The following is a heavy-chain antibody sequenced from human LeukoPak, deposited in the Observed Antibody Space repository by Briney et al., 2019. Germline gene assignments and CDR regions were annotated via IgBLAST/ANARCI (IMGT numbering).Heavy chain of an antibody. CDR2: IYYSGST. J-gene: IGHJ4*02. Sequence: SETLSLTCTVSGYSISSGYYWGWIRQPPGKGLEWIGYIYYSGSTNYDPSLKSRVTISVDTSKNQFSLKLSSVTAADTAVYYCARGQGTYQPLLDYWGQGTLVTVSS. CDR3: ARGQGTYQPLLDY. D-gene: IGHD2-2*01. V-gene: IGHV4-61*01. CDR1: GYSISSGYY.